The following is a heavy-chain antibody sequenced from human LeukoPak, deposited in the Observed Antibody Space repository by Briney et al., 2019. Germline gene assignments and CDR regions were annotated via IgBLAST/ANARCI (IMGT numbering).Heavy chain of an antibody. CDR3: ARLRGYYFDY. CDR2: VYYSGST. J-gene: IGHJ4*02. Sequence: SETLSLTRTVSGGSSSSSSYYWGWIRQPLGEGLEWIGNVYYSGSTYYNPSLKSRVTISVDTSKNQFSLKLSSVTAADTALYYCARLRGYYFDYWGQGILVTVSS. V-gene: IGHV4-39*01. CDR1: GGSSSSSSYY.